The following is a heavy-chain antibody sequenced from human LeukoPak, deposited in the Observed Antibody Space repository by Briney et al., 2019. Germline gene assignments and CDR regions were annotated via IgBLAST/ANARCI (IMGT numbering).Heavy chain of an antibody. Sequence: PSETLSLTCTVSGGSISSYYWSWIRQPPGKGLEWIGYIYSSESTNYSPSLKSRVTISVDTSKNHFSLKLNSVTAADTAVYFCARSANTRASFDYWGQGTLVTVSS. CDR1: GGSISSYY. V-gene: IGHV4-59*01. J-gene: IGHJ4*02. CDR2: IYSSEST. CDR3: ARSANTRASFDY.